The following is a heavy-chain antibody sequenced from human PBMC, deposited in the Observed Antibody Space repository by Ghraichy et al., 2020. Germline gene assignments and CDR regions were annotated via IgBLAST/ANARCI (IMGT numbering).Heavy chain of an antibody. CDR1: GFTFSYYG. CDR3: AKESAAGIAVAGTDY. CDR2: ISNDGSNK. V-gene: IGHV3-30*18. Sequence: GESLNISCAASGFTFSYYGMHWVRQTPGKGLEWVAVISNDGSNKYYADSVKGRFTISRDNSKNTLYLQMNSLRAEDTAVYYCAKESAAGIAVAGTDYWGQGTLVTVSS. J-gene: IGHJ4*02. D-gene: IGHD6-19*01.